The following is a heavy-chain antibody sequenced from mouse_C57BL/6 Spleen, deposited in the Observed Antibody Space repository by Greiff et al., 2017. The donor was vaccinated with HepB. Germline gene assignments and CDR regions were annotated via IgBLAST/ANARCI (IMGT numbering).Heavy chain of an antibody. V-gene: IGHV5-4*03. CDR3: ARVDYGSSWYFDV. CDR1: GFTFSSYA. J-gene: IGHJ1*03. CDR2: ISDGGSYT. D-gene: IGHD1-1*01. Sequence: EVMLVESGGGLVKPGGSLKLSCAASGFTFSSYAMSWVRQTPEKRLGWVATISDGGSYTYYPDNVKGRFTISRDNAKNNLYLQMSHLKSEDTAMYYCARVDYGSSWYFDVWGTGTTVTVSS.